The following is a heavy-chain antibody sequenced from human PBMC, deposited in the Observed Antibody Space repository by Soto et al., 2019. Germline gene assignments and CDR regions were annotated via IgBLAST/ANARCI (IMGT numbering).Heavy chain of an antibody. Sequence: SETLSLTCSVPGGSVRSGSYYWTWIRQPPGKGLEWIGYIYQSGTTNYNASLKSRVTISIDTSKNQFFLKLNSVTAADTAVYYCARDSSGRHDYWGQGTLVTGSS. CDR3: ARDSSGRHDY. J-gene: IGHJ4*02. D-gene: IGHD3-22*01. V-gene: IGHV4-61*01. CDR1: GGSVRSGSYY. CDR2: IYQSGTT.